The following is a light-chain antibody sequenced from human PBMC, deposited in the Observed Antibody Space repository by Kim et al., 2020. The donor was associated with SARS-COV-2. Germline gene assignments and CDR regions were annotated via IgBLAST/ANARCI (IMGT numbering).Light chain of an antibody. CDR1: SSNIGSNT. CDR3: AAWDDSLNVWV. J-gene: IGLJ3*02. CDR2: SNN. Sequence: QSVLTQPPSASGTPGQRVTISCSGSSSNIGSNTVNWYQQLHGTAPQLLIYSNNQRPSGVPARSSASTSGTSAPLAIRGLQSEDEADYYCAAWDDSLNVWVFGGGTQLTVL. V-gene: IGLV1-44*01.